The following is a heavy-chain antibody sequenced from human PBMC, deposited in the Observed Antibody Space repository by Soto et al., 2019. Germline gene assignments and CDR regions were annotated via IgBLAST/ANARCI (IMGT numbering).Heavy chain of an antibody. CDR1: RATFARYD. V-gene: IGHV1-18*01. CDR2: ISTYNGNT. CDR3: ALVTRGSGDSFDP. D-gene: IGHD6-19*01. J-gene: IGHJ5*02. Sequence: ASVKVSCKASRATFARYDITWVRQAPGQGLEWMGWISTYNGNTKYAQNVQGRVSMTTDTSTSTAYMELRSLKSDDTAVYYCALVTRGSGDSFDPCGQGPLVTVST.